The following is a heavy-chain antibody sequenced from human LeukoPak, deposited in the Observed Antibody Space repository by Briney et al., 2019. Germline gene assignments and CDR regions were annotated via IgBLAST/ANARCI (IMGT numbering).Heavy chain of an antibody. V-gene: IGHV4-4*07. CDR3: ARRVTGDLRRFDY. D-gene: IGHD7-27*01. J-gene: IGHJ4*02. CDR1: GDSIRSYY. Sequence: SETLSLTCTVSGDSIRSYYWTWIRQPAGKGLEWIGRIYSSGSTNYSPSLKSRVTMSVDTSKNQFSLKLTSVTAADTAVYFCARRVTGDLRRFDYWGQGTLVTVSS. CDR2: IYSSGST.